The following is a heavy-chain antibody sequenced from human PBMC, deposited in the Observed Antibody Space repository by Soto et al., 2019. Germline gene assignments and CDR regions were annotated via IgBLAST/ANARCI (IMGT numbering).Heavy chain of an antibody. CDR1: GFTFSGFW. CDR2: IKQDEGNR. Sequence: HPGGSLRLSCAASGFTFSGFWMSWVRQAPGKGLQWLANIKQDEGNRYYADSVKGRFTISRDNSRNTLYLQMNSLRAEDTAVYYCAKDQVVGATSITYYYYMDVWGKGTTVTVSS. V-gene: IGHV3-7*05. D-gene: IGHD1-26*01. J-gene: IGHJ6*03. CDR3: AKDQVVGATSITYYYYMDV.